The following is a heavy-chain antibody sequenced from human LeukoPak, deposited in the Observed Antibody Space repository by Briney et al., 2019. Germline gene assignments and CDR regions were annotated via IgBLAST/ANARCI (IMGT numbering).Heavy chain of an antibody. D-gene: IGHD3/OR15-3a*01. CDR3: ARDGLWYFDL. J-gene: IGHJ2*01. V-gene: IGHV4-59*01. CDR2: IYYSGST. CDR1: GGSISSYY. Sequence: SETLFLTCTVSGGSISSYYWSWIRQPPGKGLEWIGYIYYSGSTNYNPSLKSRVTISVDTSKNQFSLKLSSVTAADTAVYYCARDGLWYFDLWGRGTLVTVSS.